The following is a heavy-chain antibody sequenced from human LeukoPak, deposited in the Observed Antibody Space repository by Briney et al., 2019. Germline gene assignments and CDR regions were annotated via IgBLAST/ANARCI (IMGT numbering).Heavy chain of an antibody. J-gene: IGHJ5*02. D-gene: IGHD2-2*01. CDR1: GGSFSGYY. CDR2: INHSGST. Sequence: PSETLSLTCAVYGGSFSGYYWSWIRQPPGKGLEWIGEINHSGSTNYNPSLKSRVTISVDTSKNQFSPKLSSVTAADTAVYYCARGLLWSLYNWFDPWGQGTLVTVSS. CDR3: ARGLLWSLYNWFDP. V-gene: IGHV4-34*01.